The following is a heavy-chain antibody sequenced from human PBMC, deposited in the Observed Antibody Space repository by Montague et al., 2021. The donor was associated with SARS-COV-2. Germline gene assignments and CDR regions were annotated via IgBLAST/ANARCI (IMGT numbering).Heavy chain of an antibody. CDR3: ARKEMKYSSIWSTGGNWFDP. D-gene: IGHD6-13*01. J-gene: IGHJ5*02. Sequence: SETRSLTCTVSGGSISSSSYYWGWIRQPPGKGLEWIGSIYYSGSTYYNPSLKSRVTISVDTSKNQFSLKLSSETAADTAVYYCARKEMKYSSIWSTGGNWFDPWGQGTLVTVSS. V-gene: IGHV4-39*01. CDR2: IYYSGST. CDR1: GGSISSSSYY.